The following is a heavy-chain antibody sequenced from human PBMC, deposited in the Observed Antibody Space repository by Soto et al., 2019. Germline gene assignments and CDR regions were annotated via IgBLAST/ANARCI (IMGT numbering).Heavy chain of an antibody. Sequence: QVQLVQSGAEVKKPGSSLKVSCTASGGTFSSYTINWVRQAPGQGLEWMGRIIPILGIENYAQKVQGRVTITVDKSTSTGYMELNSPRSEDTAVYYCAMEYCSSTSCYRDYWGQGTLVTVSS. D-gene: IGHD2-2*02. V-gene: IGHV1-69*02. J-gene: IGHJ4*02. CDR2: IIPILGIE. CDR3: AMEYCSSTSCYRDY. CDR1: GGTFSSYT.